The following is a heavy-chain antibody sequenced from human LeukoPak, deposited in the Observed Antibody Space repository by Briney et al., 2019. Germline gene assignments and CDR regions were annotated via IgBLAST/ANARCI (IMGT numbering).Heavy chain of an antibody. V-gene: IGHV3-23*01. Sequence: GGSLRLSCAAPGFNFSPYGMSWIRQAPGKGLEWVAGISGSGSDTYYADSVKGRFTISRDNFKNTVDLQMNSLRADDTAVYYCAKLGTYFYFDFWGRGTLVTVSS. CDR3: AKLGTYFYFDF. J-gene: IGHJ2*01. CDR1: GFNFSPYG. CDR2: ISGSGSDT. D-gene: IGHD7-27*01.